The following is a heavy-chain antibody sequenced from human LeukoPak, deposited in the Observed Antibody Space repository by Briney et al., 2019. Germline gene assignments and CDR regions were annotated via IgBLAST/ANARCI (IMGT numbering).Heavy chain of an antibody. J-gene: IGHJ4*02. CDR2: ILPDGGNK. Sequence: PGGSLRLSCAASGFTFSGYGMHWVRQAPGKGLEWVAAILPDGGNKHYADSVKGRVTISRDNSKNTLYLQMNSLRAEDTALYYCAIMTTVVTNFDYWGQGTLVTVSS. D-gene: IGHD4-23*01. V-gene: IGHV3-30*03. CDR1: GFTFSGYG. CDR3: AIMTTVVTNFDY.